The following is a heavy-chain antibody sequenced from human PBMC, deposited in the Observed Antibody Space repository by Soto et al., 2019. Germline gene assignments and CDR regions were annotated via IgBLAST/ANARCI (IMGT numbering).Heavy chain of an antibody. Sequence: QVQLQESGPGLLKPSQTLSLTCTVSGGSVSSSGYFWSWIRQHPAKGLEWIGYIFYSGRTSYNPSLESRVSISIDKSENKVSLRLTSVTAADTAVYFCARSRRPTLRRYYYFGMDVWGQGTTVTVSS. D-gene: IGHD4-4*01. CDR3: ARSRRPTLRRYYYFGMDV. J-gene: IGHJ6*02. CDR2: IFYSGRT. CDR1: GGSVSSSGYF. V-gene: IGHV4-31*03.